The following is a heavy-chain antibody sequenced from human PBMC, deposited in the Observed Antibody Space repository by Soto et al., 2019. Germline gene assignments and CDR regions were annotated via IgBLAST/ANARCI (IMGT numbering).Heavy chain of an antibody. J-gene: IGHJ6*02. CDR2: IRSKANSYAT. Sequence: GGSLRLSCAASGFTFSGSAMHWVRQASGKGLEWVGRIRSKANSYATAYAASVKGRFTISRDDSKNTAYLQMNSLKTEDTAVYYCTRGSSTLEDLYYYYGMDVWGQGTTVTVSS. D-gene: IGHD6-13*01. V-gene: IGHV3-73*01. CDR1: GFTFSGSA. CDR3: TRGSSTLEDLYYYYGMDV.